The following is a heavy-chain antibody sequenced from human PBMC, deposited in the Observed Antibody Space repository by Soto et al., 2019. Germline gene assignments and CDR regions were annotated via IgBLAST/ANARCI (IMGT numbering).Heavy chain of an antibody. CDR1: GFTISSYW. D-gene: IGHD3-10*01. J-gene: IGHJ6*02. Sequence: PGGSLRLSCAASGFTISSYWMHWVRQAPGKGLVWVSRINSDGSSTHYADSVKGRFTISRDNAKNTLYLQVNSLRAEDTAVYYCARGGPGSGYYYAMDVWGQGTTVTVSS. V-gene: IGHV3-74*01. CDR3: ARGGPGSGYYYAMDV. CDR2: INSDGSST.